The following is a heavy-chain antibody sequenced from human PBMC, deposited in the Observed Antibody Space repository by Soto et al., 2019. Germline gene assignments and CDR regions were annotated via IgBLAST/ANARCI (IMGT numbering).Heavy chain of an antibody. CDR3: SLHTYDSSGSYVNDY. CDR2: INSDGSTT. D-gene: IGHD3-22*01. CDR1: GFTFGPFW. Sequence: PGGSLRLSCAASGFTFGPFWMHWVRQAPGKGLVWLSEINSDGSTTAYADSVKGRFIISRDNAKSTVYLQVSSLRVEDTATYYCSLHTYDSSGSYVNDYWGQGTLVTVSS. V-gene: IGHV3-74*01. J-gene: IGHJ4*02.